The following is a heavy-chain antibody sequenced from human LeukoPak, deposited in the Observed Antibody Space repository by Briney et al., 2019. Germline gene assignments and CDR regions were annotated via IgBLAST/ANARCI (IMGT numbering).Heavy chain of an antibody. CDR2: ISSSGSTI. CDR3: ARAQTYYYDSSGYYLDY. D-gene: IGHD3-22*01. Sequence: GGSLRLSCAASGFTFSDYTMNWVRQAPGKGLEWGSYISSSGSTIYYADSVKGRFTISRDNAKNSLYLQMNSLRAEDTAVYYCARAQTYYYDSSGYYLDYWGQGTLVTVSS. CDR1: GFTFSDYT. J-gene: IGHJ4*02. V-gene: IGHV3-48*04.